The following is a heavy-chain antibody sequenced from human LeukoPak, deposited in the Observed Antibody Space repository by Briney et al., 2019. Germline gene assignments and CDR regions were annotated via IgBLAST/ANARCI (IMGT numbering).Heavy chain of an antibody. CDR1: GYSINNYW. CDR3: ARQEYCSGASCYTWFDP. D-gene: IGHD2-15*01. J-gene: IGHJ5*02. Sequence: GESLKISCKSSGYSINNYWIAWVRQMPGKGLEWMGIIYPADSDIRYSPSFQGQVTISADKSISTAYLQWNSLKASDTAMYYRARQEYCSGASCYTWFDPWGQGTLVTVSS. V-gene: IGHV5-51*01. CDR2: IYPADSDI.